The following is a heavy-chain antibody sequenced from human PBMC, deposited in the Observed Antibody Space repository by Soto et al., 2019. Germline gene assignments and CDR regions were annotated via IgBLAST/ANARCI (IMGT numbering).Heavy chain of an antibody. CDR1: GYTFTSYG. CDR2: ISANNGNT. D-gene: IGHD3-16*01. J-gene: IGHJ4*02. Sequence: QVQLVQSGAEVKKPGASVKVSCKAFGYTFTSYGISWVRQAPGQGLEWMGWISANNGNTNYAQKLQGRGPMTTDTSTSTAYVEMRSLRSDGTAVYYWARDRGIYALDYWGQGTLVTVA. CDR3: ARDRGIYALDY. V-gene: IGHV1-18*01.